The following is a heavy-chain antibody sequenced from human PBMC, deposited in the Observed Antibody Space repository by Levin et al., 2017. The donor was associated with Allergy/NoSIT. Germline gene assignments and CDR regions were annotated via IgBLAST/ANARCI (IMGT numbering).Heavy chain of an antibody. Sequence: GESLKISCVTSGFTFSSYWMSWVRQAPGKGLEWVANIKMDGSVNTYVDSVKGRFTISRDNAKNSLFLQMNSLRAEDTAIYDGARDDGESYPTTCDYWGQGGRVTVSS. J-gene: IGHJ4*02. V-gene: IGHV3-7*01. CDR2: IKMDGSVN. CDR3: ARDDGESYPTTCDY. CDR1: GFTFSSYW. D-gene: IGHD4-11*01.